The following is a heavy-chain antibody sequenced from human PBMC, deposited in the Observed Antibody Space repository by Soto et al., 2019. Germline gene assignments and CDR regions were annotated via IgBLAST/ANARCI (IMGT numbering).Heavy chain of an antibody. J-gene: IGHJ4*02. CDR2: IYYSGTT. V-gene: IGHV4-30-4*01. CDR1: GGSISSGDHY. D-gene: IGHD3-22*01. CDR3: ATYYDSSGPTYDY. Sequence: SETLSLTCTVSGGSISSGDHYWSWIRQPPGKGLEWIGYIYYSGTTYHNPSLKSRVTMSVDTSKNQFSLKLSSVTAADTAVYYCATYYDSSGPTYDYWGQGTLVTVSS.